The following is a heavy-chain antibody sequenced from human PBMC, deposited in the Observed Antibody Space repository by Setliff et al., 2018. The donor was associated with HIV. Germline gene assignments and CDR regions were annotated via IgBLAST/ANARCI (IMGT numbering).Heavy chain of an antibody. Sequence: SGESLKISCKTSGYDFATYWIGWVRQMPGKGLEWMGVLYPSDSDAIYSPTFQGRVTISADKATNTAYLQWASLKSSDTAIYYCVRPLVIAFDTSDIWGQGTMVTVS. V-gene: IGHV5-51*01. D-gene: IGHD3-9*01. CDR2: LYPSDSDA. CDR3: VRPLVIAFDTSDI. CDR1: GYDFATYW. J-gene: IGHJ3*02.